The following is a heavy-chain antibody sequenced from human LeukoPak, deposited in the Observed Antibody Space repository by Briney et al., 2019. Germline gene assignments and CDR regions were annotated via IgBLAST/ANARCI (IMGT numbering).Heavy chain of an antibody. V-gene: IGHV1-69*01. CDR3: AAGCSSTSCYLKGPLDY. CDR1: GGTFSSYA. D-gene: IGHD2-2*01. J-gene: IGHJ4*02. CDR2: IIPIFGTA. Sequence: GASVKVSCKASGGTFSSYAISWVRQAPGQGLEWVGGIIPIFGTANYAQKFQGRVTITADESTSTAYMELSSLRSEDTAVYYCAAGCSSTSCYLKGPLDYWGQGTLVTVSS.